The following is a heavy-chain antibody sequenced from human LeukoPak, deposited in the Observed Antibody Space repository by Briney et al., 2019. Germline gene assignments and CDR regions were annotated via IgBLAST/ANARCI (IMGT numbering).Heavy chain of an antibody. CDR2: IFYSGST. CDR3: ARVGGYDYGLDY. D-gene: IGHD5-12*01. CDR1: GGSISTSNYY. V-gene: IGHV4-39*07. J-gene: IGHJ4*02. Sequence: SETLSLTCTVSGGSISTSNYYWGWIRQPPGKGLEWIGNIFYSGSTYYSPSLRSRVTISVDTSKNQFSLKLSSVTAADTAVYYCARVGGYDYGLDYWGQGTLVTVSS.